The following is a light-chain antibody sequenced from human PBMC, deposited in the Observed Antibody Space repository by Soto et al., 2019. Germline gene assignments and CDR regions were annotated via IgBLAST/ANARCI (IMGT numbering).Light chain of an antibody. CDR3: QQYGGSPLYT. Sequence: EIVLTQSLGTLTLSPGDRATLSCRASQSVSSSDLAWYQQKPGQAPRLLIYGASTRATGIPDRFSGSGSGTDFTLTISRLEPEDFAVYYCQQYGGSPLYTFGQGTKVDIK. CDR2: GAS. J-gene: IGKJ2*01. CDR1: QSVSSSD. V-gene: IGKV3-20*01.